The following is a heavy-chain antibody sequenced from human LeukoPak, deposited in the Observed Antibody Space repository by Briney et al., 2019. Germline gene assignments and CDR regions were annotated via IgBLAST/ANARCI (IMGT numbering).Heavy chain of an antibody. CDR2: ISHSGST. D-gene: IGHD3-10*01. V-gene: IGHV4-38-2*02. CDR1: GYSISSGYY. J-gene: IGHJ6*03. Sequence: PSETLSLTCTVSGYSISSGYYWGWIRQPPGKGLEWIGSISHSGSTYYNPSLKSRVTISVDTSKNQFSLKLSSVTAADTAVYYCAGGASGGHDTYYYYYYYMDVWGKGTRVTVSS. CDR3: AGGASGGHDTYYYYYYYMDV.